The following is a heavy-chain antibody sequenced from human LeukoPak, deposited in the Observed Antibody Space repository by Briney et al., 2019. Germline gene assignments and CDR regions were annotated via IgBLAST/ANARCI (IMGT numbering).Heavy chain of an antibody. V-gene: IGHV3-7*01. CDR1: GFTFSSYW. CDR2: IKEDGSEK. Sequence: PGGSLRLSCAASGFTFSSYWMSWVRQAPGEGPEFVANIKEDGSEKSYVDSVKGRSTISRDNAKNSVSLQMNSLRAEDTAVYYCARDPGYSESDVWGQGAMVIVSS. D-gene: IGHD4-11*01. J-gene: IGHJ3*01. CDR3: ARDPGYSESDV.